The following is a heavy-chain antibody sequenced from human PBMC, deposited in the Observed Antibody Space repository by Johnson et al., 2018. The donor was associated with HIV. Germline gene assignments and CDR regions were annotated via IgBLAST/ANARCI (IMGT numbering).Heavy chain of an antibody. V-gene: IGHV3-30-3*01. J-gene: IGHJ3*02. CDR1: GFTFSSYA. Sequence: QEQLEESGGGVVQPGGSLRLSCAASGFTFSSYAMHWVRQAPGQGLEWVAVISYDGSNQYSADSVKGRFTISRDNSKNTLFLQMNSLRAEDTAVYYCARGGYSSGWIYAFDIWGQGTMVTVSS. D-gene: IGHD6-19*01. CDR3: ARGGYSSGWIYAFDI. CDR2: ISYDGSNQ.